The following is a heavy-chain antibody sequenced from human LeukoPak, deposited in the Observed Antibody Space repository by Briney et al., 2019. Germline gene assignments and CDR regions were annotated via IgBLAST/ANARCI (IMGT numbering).Heavy chain of an antibody. D-gene: IGHD3-3*01. Sequence: SETLSLTCTVSGGSISSYYWSWIRQPAGKGLEWIGRIYTSGSTNYNPSLKSRVTMSVDTSKNRFSLKLSSVTAADTAVYYCAREPDTKILFDYWGQGTLVTVSS. V-gene: IGHV4-4*07. CDR2: IYTSGST. CDR3: AREPDTKILFDY. J-gene: IGHJ4*02. CDR1: GGSISSYY.